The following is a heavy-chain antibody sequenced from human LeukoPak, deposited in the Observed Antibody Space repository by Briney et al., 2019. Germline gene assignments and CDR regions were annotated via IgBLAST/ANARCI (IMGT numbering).Heavy chain of an antibody. D-gene: IGHD3-16*02. J-gene: IGHJ5*02. Sequence: SSETLSLTCTVSGGSISSSIYYWGWLRQPPGKGLEWIVSTYYSGSTYYNPSLKSRVTISVYTAKNPFSLKLSSVTAADTAVYYWARHWRITFGGVIVPNNWFDPWGQGTLVTVSS. V-gene: IGHV4-39*01. CDR1: GGSISSSIYY. CDR3: ARHWRITFGGVIVPNNWFDP. CDR2: TYYSGST.